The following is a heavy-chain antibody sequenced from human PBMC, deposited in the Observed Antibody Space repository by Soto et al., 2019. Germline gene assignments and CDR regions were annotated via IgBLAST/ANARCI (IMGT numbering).Heavy chain of an antibody. V-gene: IGHV3-23*01. CDR3: AKDQDGGYVGGWFDP. J-gene: IGHJ5*02. CDR2: ISGSGGST. D-gene: IGHD5-12*01. CDR1: GFTFSSYA. Sequence: GGSLRLSCAASGFTFSSYAMSWVRQAPGKGLEWVSAISGSGGSTYYADSVKGRFTISRDNSKNTLYLQMNSLRAEDTAVYYCAKDQDGGYVGGWFDPWGQGTLVTVSS.